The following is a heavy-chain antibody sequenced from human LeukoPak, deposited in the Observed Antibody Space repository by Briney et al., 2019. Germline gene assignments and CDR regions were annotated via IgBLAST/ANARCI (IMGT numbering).Heavy chain of an antibody. Sequence: PGGSLRLSCAASGFTFSSYAIHWVRQAPGKGLEWVGFIRSKAYGGTTEYAASVKGRFTISRDDSKSIAYLQMNSLKTEDTAVYYCTSPIVAATDSDYWGQGTLITVSS. CDR3: TSPIVAATDSDY. V-gene: IGHV3-49*04. CDR1: GFTFSSYA. D-gene: IGHD5-12*01. CDR2: IRSKAYGGTT. J-gene: IGHJ4*02.